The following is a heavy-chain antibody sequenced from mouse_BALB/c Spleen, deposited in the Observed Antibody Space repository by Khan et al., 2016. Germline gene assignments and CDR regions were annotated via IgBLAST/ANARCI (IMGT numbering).Heavy chain of an antibody. J-gene: IGHJ2*01. CDR1: GFSLTNSG. V-gene: IGHV2-9*02. Sequence: QVQLKESGPGLVAPSQSLSITCTVSGFSLTNSGVHWIRQPPGKGLEWLGVIWPGGSTDYNSALMSRLSITKDNSQNQVFLKMISLQTDDTAMYYCARDDQDYDAWFASWGQGTTLTVSS. CDR2: IWPGGST. D-gene: IGHD2-4*01. CDR3: ARDDQDYDAWFAS.